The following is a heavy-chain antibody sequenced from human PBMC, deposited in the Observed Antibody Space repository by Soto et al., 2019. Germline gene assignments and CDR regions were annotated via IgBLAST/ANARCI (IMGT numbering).Heavy chain of an antibody. V-gene: IGHV3-7*01. D-gene: IGHD5-18*01. Sequence: GGSLRLSCAASGFTFSSSWVNWVRQAPGKGLEWVAGINEDGSEKYYVDFVKGRFTISRDNVENSLYLQMDSLRGEDTAVYFCARDRGYSCFDYWGLGTLVTVSS. CDR1: GFTFSSSW. CDR3: ARDRGYSCFDY. J-gene: IGHJ4*02. CDR2: INEDGSEK.